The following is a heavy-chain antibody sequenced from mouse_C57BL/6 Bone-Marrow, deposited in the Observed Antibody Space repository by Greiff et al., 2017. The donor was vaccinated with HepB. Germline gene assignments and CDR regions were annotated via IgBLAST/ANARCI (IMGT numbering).Heavy chain of an antibody. CDR3: TRDGEVYGFAY. CDR1: GFTFSSYA. D-gene: IGHD1-1*01. V-gene: IGHV5-9-1*02. Sequence: EVKLMESGEGLVKPGGSLKLSCAASGFTFSSYAMSWVRQTPEKRLEWVAYISSGGDYIYYADTVKGRFTISRDNARNTLYLQMSSLKSEDTAMYYCTRDGEVYGFAYWGQGTLVTVSA. CDR2: ISSGGDYI. J-gene: IGHJ3*01.